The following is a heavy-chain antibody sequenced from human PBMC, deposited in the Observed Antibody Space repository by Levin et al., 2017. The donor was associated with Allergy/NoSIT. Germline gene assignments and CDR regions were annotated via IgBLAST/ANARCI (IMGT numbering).Heavy chain of an antibody. CDR1: GYTLTELS. Sequence: GESLKISCKVSGYTLTELSMHWVRQAPGKGLEWMGGFDPEDGETIYAQKFQGRVTMTEDTSTDTAYMELSSLRSEDTAVYYCATGVPWGVVVPAAIESYYYYGMDVWGQGTTVTVSS. J-gene: IGHJ6*02. D-gene: IGHD2-2*01. V-gene: IGHV1-24*01. CDR2: FDPEDGET. CDR3: ATGVPWGVVVPAAIESYYYYGMDV.